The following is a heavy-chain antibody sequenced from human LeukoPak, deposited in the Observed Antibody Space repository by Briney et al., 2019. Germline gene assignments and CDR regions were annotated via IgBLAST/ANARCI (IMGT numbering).Heavy chain of an antibody. Sequence: GGSLRLSCAASGFTLSNYWMSWVRQAPGKGLDWVANIKEDGSEKYYVDSVKGRFTISRDNAKNSLYLQMNSLRAEDTTIYYCARDSQHLNFDYWGQGTLVTVSS. D-gene: IGHD3-3*02. CDR1: GFTLSNYW. CDR3: ARDSQHLNFDY. J-gene: IGHJ4*02. CDR2: IKEDGSEK. V-gene: IGHV3-7*04.